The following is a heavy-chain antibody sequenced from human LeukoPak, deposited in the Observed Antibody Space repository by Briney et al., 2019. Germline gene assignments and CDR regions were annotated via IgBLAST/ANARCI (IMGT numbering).Heavy chain of an antibody. CDR3: ARDYSATIHY. CDR1: GYTFTGYY. V-gene: IGHV1-2*02. CDR2: INPNSGCT. Sequence: GASVKVSCKASGYTFTGYYMHWVRQAPGQGLEWMGWINPNSGCTNYAQKLQGRVTMTSDTSISTAYMELSRLRSDDTAVYYCARDYSATIHYWGQGTLVTVSS. J-gene: IGHJ4*02. D-gene: IGHD5-12*01.